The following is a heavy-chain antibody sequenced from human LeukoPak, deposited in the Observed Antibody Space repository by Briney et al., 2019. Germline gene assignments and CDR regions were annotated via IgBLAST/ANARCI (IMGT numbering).Heavy chain of an antibody. CDR3: ARPVGIAAAGDRLRHYYYGMDV. V-gene: IGHV3-48*04. Sequence: GGSLRLSCAASGFTFSSYSMNWVRQAPGKGLEWVSYISSSSSTIYYADSVKGRFTISRDNAKNSLYLQMNSLRAEDTAVYYCARPVGIAAAGDRLRHYYYGMDVWGQGTTVTVSS. J-gene: IGHJ6*02. CDR2: ISSSSSTI. CDR1: GFTFSSYS. D-gene: IGHD6-13*01.